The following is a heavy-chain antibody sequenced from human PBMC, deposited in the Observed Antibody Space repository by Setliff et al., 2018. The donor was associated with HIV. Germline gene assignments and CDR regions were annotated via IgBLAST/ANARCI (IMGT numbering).Heavy chain of an antibody. D-gene: IGHD2-21*02. CDR2: VNHNGNI. Sequence: KPSETLSLTCGLNGLPLGNYYWNWIRQSPEKGLEWIVEVNHNGNINYNPSLQSRVTVSVDTSKPQFSLEMSSLTAADTAVYYCAITLVGVTTEMYWGQGTLVTVSS. J-gene: IGHJ4*02. CDR3: AITLVGVTTEMY. CDR1: GLPLGNYY. V-gene: IGHV4-34*01.